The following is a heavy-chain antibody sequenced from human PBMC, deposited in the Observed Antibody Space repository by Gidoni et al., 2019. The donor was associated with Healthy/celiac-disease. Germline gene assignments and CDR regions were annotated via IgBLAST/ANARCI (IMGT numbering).Heavy chain of an antibody. D-gene: IGHD1-1*01. J-gene: IGHJ4*02. CDR2: ISGSGGIT. CDR1: GFTFSNYA. V-gene: IGHV3-23*01. CDR3: AKDIALRRAWTIFDY. Sequence: EVQLLESGGGLVQPGGSLRIPCAASGFTFSNYAMNWVRQAPGKGLEWVSSISGSGGITQYADSVKGRFSISRDNSKNTLYLQMNSLRAEDTAVYYCAKDIALRRAWTIFDYWGQGTLVTVSS.